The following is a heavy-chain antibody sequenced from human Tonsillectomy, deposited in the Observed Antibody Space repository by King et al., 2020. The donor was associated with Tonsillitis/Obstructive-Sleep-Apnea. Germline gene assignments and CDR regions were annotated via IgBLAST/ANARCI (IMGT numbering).Heavy chain of an antibody. J-gene: IGHJ6*02. Sequence: VQLVESGGGLVQPGGSLRLSCAASGFTFSSYEMNWVRQAPGKGLEWVSYISSSGSTIYYAESVKGRFTISRDNAKNSLYLQMNSLRAEDTAVYYCARSYSGSYFYYYGMDVWGQGTTVTVSS. V-gene: IGHV3-48*03. CDR1: GFTFSSYE. CDR2: ISSSGSTI. D-gene: IGHD1-26*01. CDR3: ARSYSGSYFYYYGMDV.